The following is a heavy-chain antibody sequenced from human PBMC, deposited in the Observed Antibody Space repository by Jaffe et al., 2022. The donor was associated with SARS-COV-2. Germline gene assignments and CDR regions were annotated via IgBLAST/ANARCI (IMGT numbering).Heavy chain of an antibody. CDR3: ARQGLLYAVDI. D-gene: IGHD2-15*01. CDR2: IKQDGSEK. V-gene: IGHV3-7*01. CDR1: GFTFNSYW. J-gene: IGHJ3*02. Sequence: EVQLVESGGGLVQPGGSLRLSCAASGFTFNSYWMSWVRQAPGKGLEWVAKIKQDGSEKYYVDSVKGRFTISRDNVKNSLFLQMNSLRAEDTAVYYCARQGLLYAVDIWGQGTMVTVSS.